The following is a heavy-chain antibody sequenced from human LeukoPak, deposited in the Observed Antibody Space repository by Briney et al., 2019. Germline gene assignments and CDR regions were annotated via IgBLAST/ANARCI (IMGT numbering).Heavy chain of an antibody. Sequence: GGSLRLSCAASGFTFRNYWMGWVRQAPGKGLVWVSRINSDGSSTSYADSVKGRFTISRDNAKNTLYLQMNSLRAEDTAVYYCARDKYLSYDFWSGYWGSSGWFDPWGQGTLVTVSS. V-gene: IGHV3-74*01. CDR1: GFTFRNYW. CDR3: ARDKYLSYDFWSGYWGSSGWFDP. D-gene: IGHD3-3*01. J-gene: IGHJ5*02. CDR2: INSDGSST.